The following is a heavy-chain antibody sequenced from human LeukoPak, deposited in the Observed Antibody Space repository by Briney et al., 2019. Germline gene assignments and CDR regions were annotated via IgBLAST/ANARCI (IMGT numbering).Heavy chain of an antibody. Sequence: SETLSLTCTVSGGSISSYYWSWIRQPAGKGLEWIGRIYTSGSTNYNPSLKSRVTMSVDTSKNQFSLKLSSVTAADTAVYYCARDLTGIAAAGRAFDYWGQGTLVTVSS. D-gene: IGHD6-13*01. V-gene: IGHV4-4*07. J-gene: IGHJ4*02. CDR2: IYTSGST. CDR1: GGSISSYY. CDR3: ARDLTGIAAAGRAFDY.